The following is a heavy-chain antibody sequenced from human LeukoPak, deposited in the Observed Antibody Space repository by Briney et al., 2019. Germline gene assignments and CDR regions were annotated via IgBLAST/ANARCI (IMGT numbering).Heavy chain of an antibody. CDR3: VRVRGSGWYFDL. J-gene: IGHJ2*01. V-gene: IGHV4-4*07. D-gene: IGHD6-19*01. CDR1: GGSINNYY. Sequence: SETLSLTCTVSGGSINNYYWSWIRQPAGKGLEWIGRIYTSGTTNYNPSLKSRVTISVDTSKNQFSLKMSSVTAADTAVYYCVRVRGSGWYFDLWGRGTLVTVSS. CDR2: IYTSGTT.